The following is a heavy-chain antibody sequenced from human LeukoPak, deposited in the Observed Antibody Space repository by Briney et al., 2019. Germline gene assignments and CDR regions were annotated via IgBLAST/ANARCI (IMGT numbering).Heavy chain of an antibody. CDR3: ARDRSTTGTGWGMDV. CDR2: INPNSGDT. V-gene: IGHV1-2*04. J-gene: IGHJ6*04. D-gene: IGHD1-1*01. CDR1: GYTFTGYY. Sequence: GASVKVSCKASGYTFTGYYMHWVRQAPGQGLEWMGWINPNSGDTNYAQKFQGWVTMTRDTSISTAYMELSRLRSDDTAVYYCARDRSTTGTGWGMDVWGKGTTVTVSS.